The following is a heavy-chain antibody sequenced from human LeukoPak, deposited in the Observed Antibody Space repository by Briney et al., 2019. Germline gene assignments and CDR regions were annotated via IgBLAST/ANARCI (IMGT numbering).Heavy chain of an antibody. CDR2: IYYSGST. Sequence: SETPSLTCTVSGGSISSSSYYWGWIRQPPGKGLEWIGSIYYSGSTYYSPSLKSRVTISVDTSKNQFSLKLSSVTAADTAVYYCARGTNYDFWSGYYRHYYYYMDVWGKGTTVTVSS. CDR3: ARGTNYDFWSGYYRHYYYYMDV. V-gene: IGHV4-39*07. J-gene: IGHJ6*03. D-gene: IGHD3-3*01. CDR1: GGSISSSSYY.